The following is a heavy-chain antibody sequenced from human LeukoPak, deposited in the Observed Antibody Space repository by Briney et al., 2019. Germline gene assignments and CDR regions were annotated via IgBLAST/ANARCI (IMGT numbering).Heavy chain of an antibody. CDR2: IIPILGIA. V-gene: IGHV1-69*04. CDR3: QQQLGDY. CDR1: GYNFKSYD. J-gene: IGHJ4*02. Sequence: ASVKVSCKASGYNFKSYDINWVRQAPGQGLEWMGRIIPILGIANYAQKFQGRVTITADKSTSTAYMELSSLRSEDTAVYYCQQQLGDYWGQGTLVTVSS. D-gene: IGHD6-13*01.